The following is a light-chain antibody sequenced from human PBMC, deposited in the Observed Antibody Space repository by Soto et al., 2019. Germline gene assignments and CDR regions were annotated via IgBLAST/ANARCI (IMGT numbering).Light chain of an antibody. V-gene: IGLV2-23*02. CDR2: EVT. CDR3: CSYVGTSNYV. J-gene: IGLJ1*01. CDR1: SSDVGYYKL. Sequence: QSVLTQPASVSGSPGQSITISFTGTSSDVGYYKLVSWYQQNPGKAPKLIIYEVTKRPSGVSNRFSGSKSGNTASLTISGLQAEDEADYYCCSYVGTSNYVFGTATKLTVL.